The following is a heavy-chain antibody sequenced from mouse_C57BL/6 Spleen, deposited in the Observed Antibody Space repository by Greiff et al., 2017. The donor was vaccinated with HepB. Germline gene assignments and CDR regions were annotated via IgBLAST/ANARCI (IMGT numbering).Heavy chain of an antibody. J-gene: IGHJ3*01. CDR2: INPSNGGT. V-gene: IGHV1-53*01. D-gene: IGHD4-1*02. CDR3: ARQLGRQGFAY. Sequence: QVHVKQSGTELVKPGASVKLSCKASGYTFTSYWMHWVKQRPGQGLEWIGNINPSNGGTNYNEKFKSKATLTVDKSSSTAYMQLSSLTSEDSAVYYCARQLGRQGFAYWGQGTLVTVSA. CDR1: GYTFTSYW.